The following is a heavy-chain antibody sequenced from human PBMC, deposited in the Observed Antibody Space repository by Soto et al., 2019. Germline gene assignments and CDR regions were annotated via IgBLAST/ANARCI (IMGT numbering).Heavy chain of an antibody. D-gene: IGHD1-1*01. Sequence: EVQLVETGGGLVQPGGSLRLSCAAYGFTFSDHYMDWVRQAPGKGLEWVGRIRTKANRHTTEDAASVTGRFTISRDDSKTPLSLKMHSLETGDTAVYYCARGHTTAPWGFDYWGPGTLVTVFS. CDR3: ARGHTTAPWGFDY. CDR1: GFTFSDHY. V-gene: IGHV3-72*01. J-gene: IGHJ4*02. CDR2: IRTKANRHTT.